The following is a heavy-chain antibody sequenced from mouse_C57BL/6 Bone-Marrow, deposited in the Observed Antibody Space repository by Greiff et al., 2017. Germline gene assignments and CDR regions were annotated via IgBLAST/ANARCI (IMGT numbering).Heavy chain of an antibody. D-gene: IGHD1-1*01. CDR1: GYTFTSYW. CDR3: ARGEFPIYYYGSVAMDY. Sequence: QVPLQQPGTELVKPGASVKLSCKASGYTFTSYWMHWVKQRPGQGLEWIGNINPSNGGTNYNEKFKSMATLTVDKSSSTAYMQLSSLTSEDSAVYYCARGEFPIYYYGSVAMDYWGQGTSVTVSS. J-gene: IGHJ4*01. CDR2: INPSNGGT. V-gene: IGHV1-53*01.